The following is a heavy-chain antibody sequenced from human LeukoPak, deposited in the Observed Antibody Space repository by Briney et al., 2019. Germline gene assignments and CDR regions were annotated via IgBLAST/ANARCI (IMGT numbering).Heavy chain of an antibody. V-gene: IGHV4-59*01. Sequence: SETLSLTCNVSGGSISRYYWSWIRQPPGKGLEWIGYIYYSGSTNYNPSLKSRVTISVDTSKNQFSLKLSSVTAADTAVYYCARDFGGRDWFDPWGQGTLVTVSS. CDR3: ARDFGGRDWFDP. J-gene: IGHJ5*02. CDR2: IYYSGST. CDR1: GGSISRYY. D-gene: IGHD3-10*01.